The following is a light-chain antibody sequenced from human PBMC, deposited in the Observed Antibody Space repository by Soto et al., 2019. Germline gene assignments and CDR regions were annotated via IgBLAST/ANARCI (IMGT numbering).Light chain of an antibody. Sequence: EIVLTQSPATLSLSPGARATLSCRASQSISTYLAWYQQKPGQAPRLLINDASNRATGVPARFSGSGSGTDFTLTISSLEPEDFAVYYCQQRFRWPGMFTFGQGTKLEIK. J-gene: IGKJ2*01. CDR1: QSISTY. CDR2: DAS. CDR3: QQRFRWPGMFT. V-gene: IGKV3-11*01.